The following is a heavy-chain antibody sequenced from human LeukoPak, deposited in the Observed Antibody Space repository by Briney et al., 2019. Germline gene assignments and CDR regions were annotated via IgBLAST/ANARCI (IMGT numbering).Heavy chain of an antibody. V-gene: IGHV1-18*01. CDR1: CYTFSRYG. CDR2: ISAYNGNT. Sequence: AASVKGSCKASCYTFSRYGISWVGQAPGQRLWWMGWISAYNGNTNYAQKLQGRVTMTTDTSTSTAYMELRSLRSDDTAVYYCARGRRSYDSDFDYWGQGTLVTVSS. J-gene: IGHJ4*02. CDR3: ARGRRSYDSDFDY. D-gene: IGHD5-12*01.